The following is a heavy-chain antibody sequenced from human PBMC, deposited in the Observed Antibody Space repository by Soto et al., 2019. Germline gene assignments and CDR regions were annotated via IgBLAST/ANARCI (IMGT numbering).Heavy chain of an antibody. CDR3: AGDRGWYTRH. CDR1: GFTFSSYW. V-gene: IGHV3-7*01. CDR2: IQQDGSAK. J-gene: IGHJ1*01. Sequence: GGSLRLSCSASGFTFSSYWMNWFRQAPGKGLEWVANIQQDGSAKNYVNSVRGRFTISRDNAKNSLYLQMNSLRVEDTAVYYCAGDRGWYTRHWGQGTLVTVSS. D-gene: IGHD6-19*01.